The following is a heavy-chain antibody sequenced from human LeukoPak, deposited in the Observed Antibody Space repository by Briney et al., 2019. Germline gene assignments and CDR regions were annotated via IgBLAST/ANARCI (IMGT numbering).Heavy chain of an antibody. CDR2: LTDSGDAT. CDR1: GFTFSHYA. D-gene: IGHD2-2*01. CDR3: AKEIQYCSSTSCQTAYYYGMDV. V-gene: IGHV3-23*01. J-gene: IGHJ6*02. Sequence: PGGSLRLSCAVSGFTFSHYAMSWVRQAPGTGLEWVGSLTDSGDATYYADSVKGRFTISRDNSKNTLYLQMNSLRAEDTAVYYCAKEIQYCSSTSCQTAYYYGMDVWGQGTTVTVSS.